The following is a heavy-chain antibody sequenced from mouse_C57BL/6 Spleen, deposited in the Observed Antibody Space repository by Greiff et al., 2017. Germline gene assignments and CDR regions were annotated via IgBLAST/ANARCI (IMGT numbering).Heavy chain of an antibody. Sequence: EVQLQQSGPELVKPGASVKISCKASGYSFTGYYMNWVKQSPEKSLEWIGEINPSTGGTTYNQKFKAKATLTVDKSSSTAYMQLKSLTSEDSAVYEGESYVYSSLYAMDYWGRGTAVTVSS. J-gene: IGHJ4*01. D-gene: IGHD1-1*01. CDR1: GYSFTGYY. V-gene: IGHV1-42*01. CDR2: INPSTGGT. CDR3: ESYVYSSLYAMDY.